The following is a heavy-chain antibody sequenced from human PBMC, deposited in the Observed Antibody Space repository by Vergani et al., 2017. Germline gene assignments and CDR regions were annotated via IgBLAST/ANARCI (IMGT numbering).Heavy chain of an antibody. Sequence: VQLVESGGGLVKPGGSLRLPCAASGFTFSDYYLSWIPQAPGRGREWVTYISSSGSTIYYADPVKGRFTISRDNAKNSLYLQMNSLRAEVTAVYYWASLRDGYKPWFLNWGQGTLVTVSS. CDR1: GFTFSDYY. CDR3: ASLRDGYKPWFLN. J-gene: IGHJ4*02. CDR2: ISSSGSTI. V-gene: IGHV3-11*01. D-gene: IGHD5-24*01.